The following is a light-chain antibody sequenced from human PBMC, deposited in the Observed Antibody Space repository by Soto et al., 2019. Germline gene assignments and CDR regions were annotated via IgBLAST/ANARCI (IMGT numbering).Light chain of an antibody. CDR2: LGS. J-gene: IGKJ4*01. CDR1: QSLLYSNGYNY. Sequence: DIVMTQSPPSLPVTPGEPASISCRSSQSLLYSNGYNYLDWYLQKPGQSPQLLIYLGSNRASGVPDRFSGSGSGTDFTLKITRVEAEDVGVYYCMRTLQTPLTFGGGTKVEIK. CDR3: MRTLQTPLT. V-gene: IGKV2-28*01.